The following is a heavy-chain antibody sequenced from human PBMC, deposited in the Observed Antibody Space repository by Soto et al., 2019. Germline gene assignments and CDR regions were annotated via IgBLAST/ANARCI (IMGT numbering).Heavy chain of an antibody. Sequence: QVQLQESGPGLVKPSETLSLTCTVSGGSVSSGSYYWSWIRQPPGKGLEWIGYIYHSGSTYYNPSLKSRVTISVDRSKNQFSLKLSSVTAADTAVYYCARDSPYYYYGMDVWGQGTTVTVSS. CDR1: GGSVSSGSYY. CDR2: IYHSGST. J-gene: IGHJ6*02. V-gene: IGHV4-61*01. CDR3: ARDSPYYYYGMDV.